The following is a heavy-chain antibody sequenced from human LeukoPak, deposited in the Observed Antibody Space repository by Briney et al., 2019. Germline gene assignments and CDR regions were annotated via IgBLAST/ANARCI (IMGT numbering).Heavy chain of an antibody. Sequence: SETLSLTCTVSGGSISTYFWTWIRQPPGKGLEWIGYIDYSAYTKYNPSLKSRVTISVDTSKNQFSLKLSSVTAADTAVYYCARDVLLWFGEFALGWFDPWGQGTLVTVSS. V-gene: IGHV4-59*12. CDR1: GGSISTYF. CDR3: ARDVLLWFGEFALGWFDP. D-gene: IGHD3-10*01. CDR2: IDYSAYT. J-gene: IGHJ5*02.